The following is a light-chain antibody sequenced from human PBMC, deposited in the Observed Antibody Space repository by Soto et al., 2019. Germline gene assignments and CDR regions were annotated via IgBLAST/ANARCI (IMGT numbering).Light chain of an antibody. V-gene: IGLV2-11*01. CDR1: SSDIGAYKF. CDR3: YSYAGRNIWV. CDR2: GVT. J-gene: IGLJ3*02. Sequence: QSALAQPRSVSGSPGQLLTISCTGTSSDIGAYKFVSWYQQHPGKAPKLMIFGVTERPSGVPDRFSGSKSGNTASLTVSGLQADDEAIYYCYSYAGRNIWVFGGGTKLTVL.